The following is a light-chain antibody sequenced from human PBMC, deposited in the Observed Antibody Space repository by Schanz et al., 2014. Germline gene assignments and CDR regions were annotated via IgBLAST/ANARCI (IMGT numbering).Light chain of an antibody. CDR1: QSLIYSNGNTY. J-gene: IGKJ2*01. V-gene: IGKV2-30*01. CDR3: MQATQFPYT. CDR2: EVS. Sequence: DVVMTQSPLSLPVTLGQPASISCRSSQSLIYSNGNTYLTWFHLRPGQSPRRLIYEVSNRDSGVPDRLSGSGSGTDFTLKINRVEAEDAGVYYCMQATQFPYTFGQGTKLEIK.